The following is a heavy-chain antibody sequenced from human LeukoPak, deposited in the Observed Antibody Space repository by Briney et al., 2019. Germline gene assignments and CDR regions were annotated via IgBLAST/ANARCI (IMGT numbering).Heavy chain of an antibody. J-gene: IGHJ4*02. CDR1: GFTFSSHW. CDR2: INQDGSQR. Sequence: GGSLRLSCAVSGFTFSSHWMSWVRQAPGKGLEWVANINQDGSQRYYVDSAKGRFTISRDKAKNSLYLQMDSLRVEDTALYYCARDGFDAGIYFDYWGQGALVTVSS. V-gene: IGHV3-7*01. CDR3: ARDGFDAGIYFDY. D-gene: IGHD3-9*01.